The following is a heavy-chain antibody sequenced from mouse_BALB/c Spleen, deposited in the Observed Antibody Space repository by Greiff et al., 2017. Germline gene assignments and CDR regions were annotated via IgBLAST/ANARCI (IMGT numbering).Heavy chain of an antibody. CDR3: AREGNRGFAY. CDR2: ISYSGST. V-gene: IGHV3-2*02. J-gene: IGHJ3*01. CDR1: GYSITSDYA. D-gene: IGHD5-1-1*01. Sequence: EVKLVESGPGLVKPSQSLSLTCTVTGYSITSDYAWNWIRQFPGNKLEWMGYISYSGSTSYNPSLKSRISITRDTSKNQFFLQLNSVTTEDTATYYCAREGNRGFAYWGQGTLVTVSA.